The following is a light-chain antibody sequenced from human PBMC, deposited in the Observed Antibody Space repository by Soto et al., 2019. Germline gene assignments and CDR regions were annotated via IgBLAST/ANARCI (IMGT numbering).Light chain of an antibody. V-gene: IGKV3-20*01. Sequence: EMVLTQSPGTLSLSPGERATLSCRASQSVRSNELAWYQQKPGQAPRLLIYGASSRATAIPDRVSGSGSGTDFTLTISTLEPDDFAVYYCQQYGSSPLTFGGGTKVEFK. CDR3: QQYGSSPLT. J-gene: IGKJ4*01. CDR2: GAS. CDR1: QSVRSNE.